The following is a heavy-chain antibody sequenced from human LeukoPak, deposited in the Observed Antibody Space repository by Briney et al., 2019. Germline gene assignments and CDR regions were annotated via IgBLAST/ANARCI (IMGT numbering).Heavy chain of an antibody. V-gene: IGHV4-61*02. D-gene: IGHD1-26*01. J-gene: IGHJ4*02. CDR2: IYTSGST. CDR1: GGSISSGSYY. CDR3: ARVYTSWELSAPFVDY. Sequence: PSQTLSLTCTVSGGSISSGSYYWSWIRQPAGKGLEWIGRIYTSGSTNYNPSLKSRVTISVDTSKNQFSLKLSSVTAADTAVYYCARVYTSWELSAPFVDYWGQGTLVTVSS.